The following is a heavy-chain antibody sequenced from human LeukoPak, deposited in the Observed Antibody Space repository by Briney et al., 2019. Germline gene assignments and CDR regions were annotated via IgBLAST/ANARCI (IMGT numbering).Heavy chain of an antibody. CDR2: LYYTGSA. J-gene: IGHJ5*01. CDR3: ARGFSALVGSGNWFDS. D-gene: IGHD2-15*01. CDR1: GGSISSSDHF. Sequence: SETLSLTCTVSGGSISSSDHFWGWIRQSPGKGLEWIGSLYYTGSAYYNPSLKSRVTIFVDTSKNQFSLRVTSVTAADTYAYYCARGFSALVGSGNWFDSWGQGTLVTVSS. V-gene: IGHV4-39*01.